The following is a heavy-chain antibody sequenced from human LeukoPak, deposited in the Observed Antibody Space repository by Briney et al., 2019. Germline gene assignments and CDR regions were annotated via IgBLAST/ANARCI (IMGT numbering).Heavy chain of an antibody. J-gene: IGHJ4*02. CDR3: ARDRQSLLYDY. V-gene: IGHV3-21*01. CDR1: GFTFSSYS. CDR2: ISSSSSYI. D-gene: IGHD3-10*01. Sequence: PGRSLRLSCAASGFTFSSYSMNWVSQAPGKGLEWVSSISSSSSYIYYADSVKGRFTISRDNAKNSMYLQMNSLRAEDTAVYYCARDRQSLLYDYWGQGTLVTVSS.